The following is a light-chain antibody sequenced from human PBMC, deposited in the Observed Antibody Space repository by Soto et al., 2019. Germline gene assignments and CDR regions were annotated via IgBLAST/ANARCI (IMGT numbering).Light chain of an antibody. V-gene: IGKV3-20*01. Sequence: EIVLRQSPGTLSLSQGEGATLSCRASQSVSTNFFAWYQQKPGQAPRLLIYGASTRATGIPDRFSGSGSGTDFTLTISRLEPGDFAVYYCQQYGRTSWTFGQGTKVE. CDR3: QQYGRTSWT. CDR2: GAS. CDR1: QSVSTNF. J-gene: IGKJ1*01.